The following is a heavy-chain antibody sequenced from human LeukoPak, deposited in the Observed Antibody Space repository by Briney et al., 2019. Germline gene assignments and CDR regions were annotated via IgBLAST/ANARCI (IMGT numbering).Heavy chain of an antibody. CDR2: IIPIFGTA. V-gene: IGHV1-69*13. CDR3: ARNFNDGSGWFN. CDR1: GGTFSSYA. D-gene: IGHD6-19*01. J-gene: IGHJ4*02. Sequence: GASVKVSCTASGGTFSSYAISWVRQAPGQGLEWMGGIIPIFGTANYAQKFQGRVAITADESTSTAYMELSSLRSEDTAVYYCARNFNDGSGWFNWGQGTLVTVSS.